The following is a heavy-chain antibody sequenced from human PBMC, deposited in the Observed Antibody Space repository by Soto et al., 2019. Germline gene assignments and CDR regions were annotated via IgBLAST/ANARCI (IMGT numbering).Heavy chain of an antibody. CDR2: ISGGGGST. CDR1: GFTFSGYA. D-gene: IGHD2-15*01. V-gene: IGHV3-23*01. CDR3: AKAKDCSGGSCYSRWFDP. J-gene: IGHJ5*02. Sequence: VGSLRLSCAASGFTFSGYAMSWVRQAPAKGLEWVSAISGGGGSTYYADSVKGRFTISRDNSKNTLYLQMNSLRAEDTAVYYCAKAKDCSGGSCYSRWFDPWGQGTLVTVSS.